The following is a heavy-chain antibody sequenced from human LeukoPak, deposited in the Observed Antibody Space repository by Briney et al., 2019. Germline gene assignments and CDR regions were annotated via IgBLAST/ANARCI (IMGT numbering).Heavy chain of an antibody. V-gene: IGHV1-24*01. CDR3: ATDSHYVWGRLSYDAFDI. D-gene: IGHD3-16*01. J-gene: IGHJ3*02. Sequence: ASVKVSCKVSGYTLTELSMHWVRQAPGKGLEWMGGFDPEDGETIYAQKFQGRVTMTEDTSTDTAYVELSSLRSEDTAVYYCATDSHYVWGRLSYDAFDIWGQGTMVTVSS. CDR2: FDPEDGET. CDR1: GYTLTELS.